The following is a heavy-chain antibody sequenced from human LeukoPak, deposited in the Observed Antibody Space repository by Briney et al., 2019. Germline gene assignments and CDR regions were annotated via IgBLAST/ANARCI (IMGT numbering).Heavy chain of an antibody. CDR3: ARDPESSSFDL. CDR1: GFSFSTYW. Sequence: GSLRLSCAASGFSFSTYWMSWVRQTPEKGLEFVANIDQGGSVRNYMDSLKGRCTISRDNAKKSLYLEINSLRADDTAVYYCARDPESSSFDLWGRGALVTVSS. V-gene: IGHV3-7*01. J-gene: IGHJ4*02. CDR2: IDQGGSVR. D-gene: IGHD6-13*01.